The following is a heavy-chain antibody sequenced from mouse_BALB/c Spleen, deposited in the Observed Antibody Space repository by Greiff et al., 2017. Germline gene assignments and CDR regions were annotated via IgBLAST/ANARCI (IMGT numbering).Heavy chain of an antibody. CDR3: ARQTVVPFDY. D-gene: IGHD1-1*01. CDR1: GFAFSSYD. J-gene: IGHJ2*01. Sequence: EVQGVESGGGLVKPGGSLKLSCAASGFAFSSYDMSWVRLTPEKRLEWVAYISSGGGSTYYPDTVKGRFTISRDNAKNTLYLQMSSLKSEDTAMYYCARQTVVPFDYWGQGTTLTVSS. V-gene: IGHV5-12-1*01. CDR2: ISSGGGST.